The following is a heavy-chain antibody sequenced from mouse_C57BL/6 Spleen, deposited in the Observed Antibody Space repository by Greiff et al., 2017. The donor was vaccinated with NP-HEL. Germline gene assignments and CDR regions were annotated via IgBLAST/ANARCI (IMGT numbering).Heavy chain of an antibody. J-gene: IGHJ2*01. D-gene: IGHD2-1*01. V-gene: IGHV1-50*01. CDR1: GYTFTSYW. CDR3: ARRGYYGNYGDY. CDR2: IDPSDSYT. Sequence: QVQLQQPGAELVKPGASVKLSCKASGYTFTSYWMQWVKQRPGQGLEWIGEIDPSDSYTNYNQKFKGKATLTVDTSSSTAYMQLSSLTSEDSAVYYCARRGYYGNYGDYWGQGTTLTVSS.